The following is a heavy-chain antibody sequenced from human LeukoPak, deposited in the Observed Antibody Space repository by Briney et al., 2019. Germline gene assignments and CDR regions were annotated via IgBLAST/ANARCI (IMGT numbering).Heavy chain of an antibody. V-gene: IGHV1-8*01. D-gene: IGHD6-13*01. CDR2: MNPNNGNT. CDR3: ARRLLAAAGHFQH. CDR1: GYTFTTYD. Sequence: ASVKVSCKVSGYTFTTYDINWVRQATGQGLEWMGWMNPNNGNTGSPQKFQGRVTMTRNTSISTAYMGLSSLRSEDTAVYYCARRLLAAAGHFQHWGQGTLVTVSS. J-gene: IGHJ1*01.